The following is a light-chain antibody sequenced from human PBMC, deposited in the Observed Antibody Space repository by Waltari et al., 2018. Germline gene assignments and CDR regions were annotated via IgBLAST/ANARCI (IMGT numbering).Light chain of an antibody. V-gene: IGKV3-15*01. Sequence: EVVVTQTPAALSVSPGYGVTLSCRASQSISSNLSWYQQKAGQAPRLLIYRASSRTDDVPARFSGSGSGTEFTLSISSLQSEDFAVYFCQQYDDWPPKYSFGQGTKLEIK. J-gene: IGKJ2*01. CDR1: QSISSN. CDR2: RAS. CDR3: QQYDDWPPKYS.